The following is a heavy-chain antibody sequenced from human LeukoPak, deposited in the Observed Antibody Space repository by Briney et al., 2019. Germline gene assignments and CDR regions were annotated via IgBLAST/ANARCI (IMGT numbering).Heavy chain of an antibody. CDR1: GFTFSNYS. V-gene: IGHV3-33*01. CDR2: IWHDGTNK. CDR3: ASDDGPLDY. D-gene: IGHD2-8*01. J-gene: IGHJ4*02. Sequence: GRSLRLSCAASGFTFSNYSMHWVRQAPGKGLEWIAAIWHDGTNKNYRDSVKGRFTISRDNSKNTLSLQMNSLRADDTAVYYCASDDGPLDYWGRGTLVTVSA.